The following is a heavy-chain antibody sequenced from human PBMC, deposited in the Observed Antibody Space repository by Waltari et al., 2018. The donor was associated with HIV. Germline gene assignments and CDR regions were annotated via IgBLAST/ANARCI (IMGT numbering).Heavy chain of an antibody. Sequence: EVQLVESGGGLVQPGGSLRLSCAASGFTFISYWMSWVRKAPGKGLEWVANIRPDGNDKYYVDSVKGRFTISRDNVKNSLYLQMNTLRAEDTAVYYCARGGGAAAGTVDYWGQGTLVTVSS. J-gene: IGHJ4*02. V-gene: IGHV3-7*01. CDR2: IRPDGNDK. CDR3: ARGGGAAAGTVDY. D-gene: IGHD6-13*01. CDR1: GFTFISYW.